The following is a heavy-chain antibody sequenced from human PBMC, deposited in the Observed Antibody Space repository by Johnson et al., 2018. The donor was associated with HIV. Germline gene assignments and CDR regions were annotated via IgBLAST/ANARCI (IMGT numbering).Heavy chain of an antibody. Sequence: QVQLVESGGGVVQPGRSLRLSCAASGFTFSSYAMHWVRQAPGKGLEWVAVISYDGSNKYYADSVKGRFTISRDNSKNTLYLQMNSLRAEDTAVDYCARDPRGLGVGPGEAFDIWGQGTMVTVSS. CDR3: ARDPRGLGVGPGEAFDI. V-gene: IGHV3-30-3*01. J-gene: IGHJ3*02. CDR1: GFTFSSYA. CDR2: ISYDGSNK. D-gene: IGHD2-15*01.